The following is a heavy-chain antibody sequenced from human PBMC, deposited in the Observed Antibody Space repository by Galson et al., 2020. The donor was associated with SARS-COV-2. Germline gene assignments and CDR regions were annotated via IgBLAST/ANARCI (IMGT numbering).Heavy chain of an antibody. CDR2: ISPDGSDI. CDR3: VTKGYISGWSPFDY. V-gene: IGHV3-74*01. J-gene: IGHJ4*02. CDR1: GFTLSNYW. D-gene: IGHD6-19*01. Sequence: GESLKISCASSGFTLSNYWIHWVRQGPGRGLVWVLRISPDGSDISYAESVKGRFTISRDNAKNTLNLQMDSLRVEDTGIYYCVTKGYISGWSPFDYWGQGSLVTVSS.